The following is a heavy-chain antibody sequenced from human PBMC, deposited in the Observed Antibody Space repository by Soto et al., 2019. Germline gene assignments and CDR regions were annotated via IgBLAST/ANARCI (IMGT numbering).Heavy chain of an antibody. V-gene: IGHV1-8*01. Sequence: QVQLVQSGAEVKKPGASVKVSCKASGYTFTSYDINWVRQATGQGLEWMGWMNPNSGNTGYAQKVRARVTMTRNTSISSAYMELSSMRAEDTAVYYCASGRAVAGFDSWGQGTLVTVSS. J-gene: IGHJ4*02. CDR3: ASGRAVAGFDS. D-gene: IGHD6-19*01. CDR2: MNPNSGNT. CDR1: GYTFTSYD.